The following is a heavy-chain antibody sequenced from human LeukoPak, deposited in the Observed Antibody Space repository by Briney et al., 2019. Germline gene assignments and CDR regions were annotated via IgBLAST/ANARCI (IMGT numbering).Heavy chain of an antibody. D-gene: IGHD6-19*01. Sequence: PGGSLRLSCAASGFTFSGSAMHWVRQAPGKGLEWVAVIWYDGSNKYYADSVKGRFTISRDNSKNTLYLQMNSLRAEDTAVYYCARDRAVAGSYFDYWGQGTLVTVSS. V-gene: IGHV3-33*08. CDR1: GFTFSGSA. J-gene: IGHJ4*02. CDR2: IWYDGSNK. CDR3: ARDRAVAGSYFDY.